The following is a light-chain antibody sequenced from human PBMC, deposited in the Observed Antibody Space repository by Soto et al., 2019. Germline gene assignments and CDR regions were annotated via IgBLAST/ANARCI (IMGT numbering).Light chain of an antibody. CDR3: QQYNSYWT. J-gene: IGKJ1*01. Sequence: DIQMTQSPSTLSASVGDRVTITCRASQSISSWLAWYQQKPGKAPKLLIYDASSLESGVPSRFSGSGSGTEVTLTISSLQPADFATYYCQQYNSYWTFGQGTKVEIK. CDR1: QSISSW. CDR2: DAS. V-gene: IGKV1-5*01.